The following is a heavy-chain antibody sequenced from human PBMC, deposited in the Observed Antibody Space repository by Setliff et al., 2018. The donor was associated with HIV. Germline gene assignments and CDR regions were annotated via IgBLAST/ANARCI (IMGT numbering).Heavy chain of an antibody. CDR3: AKSFIVVKDAFDI. J-gene: IGHJ3*02. CDR1: GFTFNNYW. D-gene: IGHD3-22*01. V-gene: IGHV3-7*01. CDR2: INQDGSHK. Sequence: GGSLRLSCAASGFTFNNYWIVWVRQAPGKGLEWVANINQDGSHKYYVDSVKGRFTISRDNSKNTLYLQMNGLRAEDTAVYYCAKSFIVVKDAFDIWGQGTMVTVSS.